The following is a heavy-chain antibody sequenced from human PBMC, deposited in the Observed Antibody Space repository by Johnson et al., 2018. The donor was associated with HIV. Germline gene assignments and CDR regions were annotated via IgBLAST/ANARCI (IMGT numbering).Heavy chain of an antibody. CDR1: GFIFSSHA. CDR2: ISSSGSTI. Sequence: VQLVESGGGLVQPGGSLRLSCAASGFIFSSHAMTWVRQAPGKGLEWVSYISSSGSTIYYADSVKGRFTISRANAKNSLYLQMNSLRGEDTAVYYCARSNGSIWYGSAFDIWGQGTMVTVSS. J-gene: IGHJ3*02. V-gene: IGHV3-48*04. D-gene: IGHD6-13*01. CDR3: ARSNGSIWYGSAFDI.